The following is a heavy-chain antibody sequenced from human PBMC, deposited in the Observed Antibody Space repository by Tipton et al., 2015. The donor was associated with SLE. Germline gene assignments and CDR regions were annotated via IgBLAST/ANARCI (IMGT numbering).Heavy chain of an antibody. V-gene: IGHV4-38-2*01. Sequence: TLSLTCAVSGYSISSGYYWGWIRQPPGKGLEWIGSMYHSGSTYYNPSLKSRVTISVDTSKNQFSLKLSSVTAADTAVYYCARGGNGYSFFDYWGQGTLVTVSS. CDR1: GYSISSGYY. J-gene: IGHJ4*02. D-gene: IGHD2-21*01. CDR3: ARGGNGYSFFDY. CDR2: MYHSGST.